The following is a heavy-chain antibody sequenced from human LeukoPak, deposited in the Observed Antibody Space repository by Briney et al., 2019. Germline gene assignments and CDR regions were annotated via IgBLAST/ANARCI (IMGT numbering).Heavy chain of an antibody. CDR3: AREGANAFDI. CDR1: GGSISSYY. J-gene: IGHJ3*02. Sequence: PSETLSLTCTVSGGSISSYYWSWLWQPPGKGLEWIGCIHYSGSTNYNPSLKSRATISVDTPMNQFSLKLSSVTAADTAVYYCAREGANAFDIWGQGTMVTVSS. CDR2: IHYSGST. V-gene: IGHV4-59*01. D-gene: IGHD3-16*01.